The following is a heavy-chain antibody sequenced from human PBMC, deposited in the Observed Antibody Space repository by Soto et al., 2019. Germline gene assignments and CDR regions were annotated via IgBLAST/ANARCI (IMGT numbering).Heavy chain of an antibody. CDR3: AKGSSGSEFEY. D-gene: IGHD3-22*01. J-gene: IGHJ4*02. CDR2: MSSST. CDR1: GFTFSNYA. V-gene: IGHV3-23*01. Sequence: EVQLLESGGGLVQPGGSLRLSCVVSGFTFSNYAMTWVRQAPGKGLEWVSSMSSSTYYTDSVKGRFTISRDNSKNTLYLQMNSLRAQDTAMYYCAKGSSGSEFEYWGQGTLVTVSS.